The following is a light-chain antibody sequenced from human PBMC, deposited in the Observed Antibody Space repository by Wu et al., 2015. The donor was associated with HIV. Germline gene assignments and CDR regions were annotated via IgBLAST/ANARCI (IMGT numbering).Light chain of an antibody. CDR2: GGS. J-gene: IGKJ1*01. CDR3: QNYNSAPRT. V-gene: IGKV1-27*01. Sequence: DIQMTQSPSSLSAYVGDRVTITCRASQDIDNYLAWYQQKFGKTPKLLIYGGSNLQSGVPSRFSGSGSGAHFTPTINSLQPEDVAIYYCQNYNSAPRTFGQGTSVE. CDR1: QDIDNY.